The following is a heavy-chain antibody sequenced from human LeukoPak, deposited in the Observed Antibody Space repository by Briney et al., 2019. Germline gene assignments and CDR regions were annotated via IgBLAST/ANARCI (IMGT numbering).Heavy chain of an antibody. Sequence: PSETLSLTCTVSDYSISSGYYWGWIRQPPGKGLEWIGSIYRNGVTFSNASLRSRLSISVDTSKNQFSLKLSSVTAADTAVYYCASVVVPAAMPYYYYYMDVWGKGTTVAVSS. D-gene: IGHD2-2*01. J-gene: IGHJ6*03. CDR2: IYRNGVT. CDR1: DYSISSGYY. CDR3: ASVVVPAAMPYYYYYMDV. V-gene: IGHV4-38-2*02.